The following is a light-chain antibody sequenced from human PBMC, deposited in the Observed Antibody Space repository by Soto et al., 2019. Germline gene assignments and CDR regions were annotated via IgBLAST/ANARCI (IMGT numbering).Light chain of an antibody. CDR3: QQLNSYPRA. V-gene: IGKV1-9*01. CDR1: QGISSY. CDR2: AAS. J-gene: IGKJ4*01. Sequence: IQLTQSPSSLSASVCDRVTITCRASQGISSYLAWYQQKPGKAPKLLIYAASTLQSGVPSRFSGNGSGTDFTLTISHLQPEDFATYYCQQLNSYPRAFGGGTKVEIK.